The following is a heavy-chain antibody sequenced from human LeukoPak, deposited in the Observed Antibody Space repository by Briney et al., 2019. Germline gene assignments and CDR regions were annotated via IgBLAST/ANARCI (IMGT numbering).Heavy chain of an antibody. V-gene: IGHV4-30-4*01. Sequence: SQTLSLTCTVSGGSISSGDYHWSWRRQPPGKGLEWIGYIHYSGTTYYSPSLKSRVTISVDTSKNQFSLKLTSVTAADTAVYYCATSRDGWFDPWGQGTLVTVSS. CDR2: IHYSGTT. CDR1: GGSISSGDYH. CDR3: ATSRDGWFDP. J-gene: IGHJ5*02.